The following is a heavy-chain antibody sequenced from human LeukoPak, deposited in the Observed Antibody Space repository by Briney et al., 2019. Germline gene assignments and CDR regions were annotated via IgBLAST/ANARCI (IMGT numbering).Heavy chain of an antibody. CDR1: GYTFTGYY. J-gene: IGHJ5*02. V-gene: IGHV1-2*02. Sequence: ASVNVSCKASGYTFTGYYMHWVRQPPGQGREWMGWINPNSGGTNYAQKFQGRVTMTRDTSISTAYMELSRLRSDDKAVYYCARERAFDYYDSSGTENNWFDPWGQGTLVTVSS. D-gene: IGHD3-22*01. CDR3: ARERAFDYYDSSGTENNWFDP. CDR2: INPNSGGT.